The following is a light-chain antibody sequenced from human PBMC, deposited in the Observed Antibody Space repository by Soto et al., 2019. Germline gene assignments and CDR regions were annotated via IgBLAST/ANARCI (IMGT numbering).Light chain of an antibody. CDR1: QSVSSSS. J-gene: IGKJ1*01. Sequence: EIVLTQSPGTLSLSPGERATLSCRASQSVSSSSLAWYQQKPGQAPRLLIYGASSRATGIPDRFSGSGSGTDFTLIISRLEPEDLAVYCCQQYGSSPRTFGQGTKVEVK. CDR2: GAS. CDR3: QQYGSSPRT. V-gene: IGKV3-20*01.